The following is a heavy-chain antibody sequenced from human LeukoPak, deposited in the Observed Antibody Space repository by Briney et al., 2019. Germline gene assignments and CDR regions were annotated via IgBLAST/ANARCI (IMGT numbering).Heavy chain of an antibody. CDR3: ARGVAVAVTFDY. CDR2: IIPIFGTA. CDR1: GGTFSSYA. V-gene: IGHV1-69*05. Sequence: SVKVSCKASGGTFSSYAISWVRQAPGQGLEWMGRIIPIFGTANYAQKFEGRVTITTDESASTAYMELSSLRSEDTAVYYCARGVAVAVTFDYWGQGTLVTVSS. D-gene: IGHD6-19*01. J-gene: IGHJ4*02.